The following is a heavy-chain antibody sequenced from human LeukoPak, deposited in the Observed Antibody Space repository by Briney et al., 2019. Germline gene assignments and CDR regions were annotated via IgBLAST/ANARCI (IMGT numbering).Heavy chain of an antibody. D-gene: IGHD1-1*01. CDR2: ISSSSSYI. J-gene: IGHJ4*02. V-gene: IGHV3-21*01. CDR3: AKVAGTYVYFDY. CDR1: GFTFSSYS. Sequence: PGGSLRLSCAASGFTFSSYSMNWVRQAPGKGLEWVSSISSSSSYIYYADSVKGRFTISRDNAKNSLYLQMNSLRAEDTAVYYCAKVAGTYVYFDYWGQGTLVTVSS.